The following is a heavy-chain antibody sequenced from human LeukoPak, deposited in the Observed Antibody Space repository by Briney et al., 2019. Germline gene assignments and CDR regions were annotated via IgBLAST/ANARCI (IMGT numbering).Heavy chain of an antibody. D-gene: IGHD1-20*01. CDR3: ARDLAYNWTPYYMDV. V-gene: IGHV1-2*02. CDR1: GYTFINYY. J-gene: IGHJ6*03. Sequence: ASVKVSCKASGYTFINYYMHWVRQAPGQGLEWMGCINPNSGGTNYAQKFQGRVTMTRDTSISTAYVEVSRLRFDDTAVYYCARDLAYNWTPYYMDVGAKGPRSPSP. CDR2: INPNSGGT.